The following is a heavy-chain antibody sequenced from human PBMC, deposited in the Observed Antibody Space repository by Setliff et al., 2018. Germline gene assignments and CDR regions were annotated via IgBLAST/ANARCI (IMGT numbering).Heavy chain of an antibody. CDR1: GYIFNNYF. J-gene: IGHJ5*02. V-gene: IGHV1-2*06. CDR3: ARDPIAASGTFWFDP. CDR2: FHPYSGHT. D-gene: IGHD6-13*01. Sequence: ASVKVSCKASGYIFNNYFLHWVRQAPGQGLEWMGRFHPYSGHTNYAQNFQGRVTMTRDTSISTAYMELSRLRSDDTAVYYCARDPIAASGTFWFDPWGQGTLVTVSS.